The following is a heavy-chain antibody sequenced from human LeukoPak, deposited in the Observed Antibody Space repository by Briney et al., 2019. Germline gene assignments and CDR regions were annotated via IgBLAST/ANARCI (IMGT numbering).Heavy chain of an antibody. Sequence: ASVKVSCKASGYTFTSYAMHWVRQAPGQRLEWMGWINAGNGNTKYSQKFQGRVTITRDTSASTAYMELSSLRSEDTAVYYCTVVVPAAMVAFDIWGQGTMVTVSS. V-gene: IGHV1-3*01. J-gene: IGHJ3*02. D-gene: IGHD2-2*01. CDR3: TVVVPAAMVAFDI. CDR2: INAGNGNT. CDR1: GYTFTSYA.